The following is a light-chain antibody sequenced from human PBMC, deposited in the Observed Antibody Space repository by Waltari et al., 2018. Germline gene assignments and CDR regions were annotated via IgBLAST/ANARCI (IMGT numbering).Light chain of an antibody. CDR2: WAS. CDR3: QQYYSTPFT. CDR1: TSVLYSSNNKNY. V-gene: IGKV4-1*01. Sequence: DIVMTQSPDSLAVPLGEGATITCKSSTSVLYSSNNKNYLAWYQQKPGQPPKLLIYWASTRESGVPDRFSGSGSGTDFTLTISSLQAEDVAVYYCQQYYSTPFTFGPGTKVDIK. J-gene: IGKJ3*01.